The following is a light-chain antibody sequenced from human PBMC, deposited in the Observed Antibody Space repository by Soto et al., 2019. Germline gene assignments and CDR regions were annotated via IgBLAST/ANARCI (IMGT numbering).Light chain of an antibody. CDR3: SSYAGSTLYV. J-gene: IGLJ1*01. Sequence: QSALTQPPSASGSPGQSVTISCTGTSSDVGGYNYVSWYQQHPGKAPKLMIYEVSKRPSGVPDRFSGSKSGNTASLTVSGLQAEDEAAYYCSSYAGSTLYVFGTGTKLTVL. CDR2: EVS. CDR1: SSDVGGYNY. V-gene: IGLV2-8*01.